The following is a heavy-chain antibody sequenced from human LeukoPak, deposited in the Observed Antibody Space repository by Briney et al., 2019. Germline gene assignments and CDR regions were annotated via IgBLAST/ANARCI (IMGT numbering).Heavy chain of an antibody. CDR1: GDSISSGDYY. Sequence: SETLSLTCTVSGDSISSGDYYWSWIRQPAGKGLEWIGRISSSGSTNYNPSLKSRVTISVDKSKNQFSLKLSSVTAADTAVYYCARGGLRWLQFWDAFDIWGQGTMVTVSS. CDR3: ARGGLRWLQFWDAFDI. J-gene: IGHJ3*02. D-gene: IGHD5-24*01. V-gene: IGHV4-61*02. CDR2: ISSSGST.